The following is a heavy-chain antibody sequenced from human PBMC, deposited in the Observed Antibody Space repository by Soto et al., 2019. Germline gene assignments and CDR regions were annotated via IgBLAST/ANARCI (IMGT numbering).Heavy chain of an antibody. CDR2: INHSGST. Sequence: SETLSLTCAVYGWSFSDYSWTWIRQPPGKGLEWIGEINHSGSTYYNPSLKSRVTISVDTSKNQFSLKLSSVTAADTAVYYCARWWSGSRQGFDPWGQGTLVTVSS. D-gene: IGHD3-3*01. V-gene: IGHV4-34*01. J-gene: IGHJ5*02. CDR1: GWSFSDYS. CDR3: ARWWSGSRQGFDP.